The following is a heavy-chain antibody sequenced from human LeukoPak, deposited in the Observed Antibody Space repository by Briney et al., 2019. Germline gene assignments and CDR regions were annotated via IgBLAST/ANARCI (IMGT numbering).Heavy chain of an antibody. D-gene: IGHD3-9*01. CDR1: GFTFTSSA. V-gene: IGHV1-58*01. J-gene: IGHJ3*02. Sequence: TSVKVSCKASGFTFTSSAVQWVRQARGQRLEWIGWIVVGSGNTNYAQKFQERVTITRDMSTSTAYMELSSLRSEDTVVYYCAADLSSDILTGYTNDAFDIWGQGTMVTVSS. CDR3: AADLSSDILTGYTNDAFDI. CDR2: IVVGSGNT.